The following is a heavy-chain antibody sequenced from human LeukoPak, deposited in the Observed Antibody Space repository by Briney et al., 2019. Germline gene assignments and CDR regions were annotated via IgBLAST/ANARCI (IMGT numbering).Heavy chain of an antibody. CDR2: INHSGST. Sequence: SETLSLTCAVYGGSFSDYYWSWIRQPPGKGLEWIGEINHSGSTNYNPSLKSRVTISVDTSKNQFSLRLSSVTAADTAVYYCARGGSSSRENWFDPWGQGTLVTVSS. V-gene: IGHV4-34*01. CDR1: GGSFSDYY. D-gene: IGHD6-6*01. J-gene: IGHJ5*02. CDR3: ARGGSSSRENWFDP.